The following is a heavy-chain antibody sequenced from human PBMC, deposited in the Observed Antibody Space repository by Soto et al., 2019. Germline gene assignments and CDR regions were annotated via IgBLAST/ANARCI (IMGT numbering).Heavy chain of an antibody. CDR1: GFTFSSYA. CDR3: AKDKSYYYGSGTSNIFDY. V-gene: IGHV3-23*01. D-gene: IGHD3-10*01. CDR2: ISGSGGST. J-gene: IGHJ4*02. Sequence: GGSLRLSCAASGFTFSSYAMSWVRQAPGKGLEWVSGISGSGGSTYYADSVKGRLTISRDNSKNTLYLQMNSLRAEDTAVYYCAKDKSYYYGSGTSNIFDYWGQGTLVTVSS.